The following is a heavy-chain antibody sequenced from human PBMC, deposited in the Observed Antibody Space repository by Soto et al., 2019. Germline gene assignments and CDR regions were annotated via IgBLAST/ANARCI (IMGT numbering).Heavy chain of an antibody. D-gene: IGHD3-22*01. CDR2: ISSSGSTI. CDR1: GFTFSSYE. V-gene: IGHV3-48*03. J-gene: IGHJ3*02. Sequence: EVQLVESGGGLVQPGGSLRLSCAASGFTFSSYEMNWVRQAPGKGLEWVSYISSSGSTIYYADSVKGRFTISRDNAKNSLYLQMNSLRAEDTAVYYCARDHGNSSGYYPNDGGAFDIWGQGTMVTVSS. CDR3: ARDHGNSSGYYPNDGGAFDI.